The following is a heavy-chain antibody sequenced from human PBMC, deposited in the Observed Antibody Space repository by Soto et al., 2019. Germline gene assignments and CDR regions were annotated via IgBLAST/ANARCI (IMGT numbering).Heavy chain of an antibody. CDR3: ARTVTTRCFDS. CDR1: GGSISTAGDY. CDR2: IYYTGST. D-gene: IGHD4-17*01. J-gene: IGHJ4*02. Sequence: QLQESGPGLVKPSQTLSLTCTVSGGSISTAGDYWSWIRHRPGMGLEWIGYIYYTGSTLYNPSLESRINISVDTSTNQFSLKLTSVTAAHTAVYYCARTVTTRCFDSWGQGTLVTVSS. V-gene: IGHV4-31*03.